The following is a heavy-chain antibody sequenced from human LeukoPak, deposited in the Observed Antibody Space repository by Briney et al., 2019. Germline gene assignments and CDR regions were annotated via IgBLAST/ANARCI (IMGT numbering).Heavy chain of an antibody. CDR1: AFSLSSYA. CDR3: YIPYYDTSAYKGY. D-gene: IGHD3-22*01. J-gene: IGHJ4*02. V-gene: IGHV3-23*01. Sequence: PGGSLRLSCAASAFSLSSYAMSWVRQAPGKGLEWVSAISGSGGSTYYADSVKGRFTISRDNSKNTLYLQMNSLRAEDTAVYYCYIPYYDTSAYKGYWGQGTLVTVSS. CDR2: ISGSGGST.